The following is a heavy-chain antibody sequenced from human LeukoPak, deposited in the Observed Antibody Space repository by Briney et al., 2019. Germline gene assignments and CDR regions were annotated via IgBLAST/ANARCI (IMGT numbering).Heavy chain of an antibody. J-gene: IGHJ4*02. CDR3: ARVDWNIDS. CDR1: GFTFSSYW. CDR2: INDDGSST. V-gene: IGHV3-74*01. D-gene: IGHD1/OR15-1a*01. Sequence: GGSLRLSCAASGFTFSSYWMHWVRQAPGKGLVWVSRINDDGSSTTYADSVKGRFTISRDNAKNTLHLQMNSLRAEDTAMYYCARVDWNIDSWGQGTLVTVSS.